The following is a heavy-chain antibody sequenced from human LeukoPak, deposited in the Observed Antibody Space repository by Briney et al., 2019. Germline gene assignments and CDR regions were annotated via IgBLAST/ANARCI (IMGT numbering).Heavy chain of an antibody. CDR3: ARREVGTMSDY. J-gene: IGHJ4*02. CDR2: INYNGNT. D-gene: IGHD1-1*01. V-gene: IGHV4-39*01. Sequence: SSETLSLTCTVSGGSIRSSSYYWGWIRQPPGKGLEWIGTINYNGNTYYTPSFKSRVTISEDTSKNQFSLKLTSVTAADTAVYYCARREVGTMSDYWGQGILVTVSS. CDR1: GGSIRSSSYY.